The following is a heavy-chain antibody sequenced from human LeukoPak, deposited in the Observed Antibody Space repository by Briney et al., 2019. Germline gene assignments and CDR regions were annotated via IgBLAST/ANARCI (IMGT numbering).Heavy chain of an antibody. CDR2: MNNDGSIR. CDR1: GFSFSNYW. V-gene: IGHV3-74*01. CDR3: ATGLWTYGH. J-gene: IGHJ4*02. Sequence: GGSLRLSCAASGFSFSNYWFHWVRQAPGKGLVWVSRMNNDGSIRDYADSVKGRFTISRDNAKNTLYLQMNSLRVEDTAVYYCATGLWTYGHWGQGTLVTVSS. D-gene: IGHD3-10*01.